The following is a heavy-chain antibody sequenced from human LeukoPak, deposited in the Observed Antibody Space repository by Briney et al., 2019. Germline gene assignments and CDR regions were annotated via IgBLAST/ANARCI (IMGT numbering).Heavy chain of an antibody. CDR1: GFTFSSYA. CDR3: AKEQQWLVIDY. V-gene: IGHV3-23*01. Sequence: GRSLRLSCAASGFTFSSYAMTWVRQAPGKGLEWVSSISGSGGDTYYADSVKGRFTISRDNSKNTLYLQMNSLRVEDTALYYCAKEQQWLVIDYWGQGTLVTVSS. J-gene: IGHJ4*02. D-gene: IGHD6-19*01. CDR2: ISGSGGDT.